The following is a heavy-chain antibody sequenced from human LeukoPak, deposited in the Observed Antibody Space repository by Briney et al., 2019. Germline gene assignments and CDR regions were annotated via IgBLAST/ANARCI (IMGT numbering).Heavy chain of an antibody. CDR2: IYYSGST. D-gene: IGHD1-26*01. J-gene: IGHJ4*02. CDR1: GVSISSYY. Sequence: SETLSLTCTVSGVSISSYYWSWIRQPPGRGLEWIGDIYYSGSTNYNPSLKSRVTISVDTSKNQFSLRLSSVTAADTAVYYSARLASGSYGPLTPFDYWGQGTLVTVSS. CDR3: ARLASGSYGPLTPFDY. V-gene: IGHV4-59*08.